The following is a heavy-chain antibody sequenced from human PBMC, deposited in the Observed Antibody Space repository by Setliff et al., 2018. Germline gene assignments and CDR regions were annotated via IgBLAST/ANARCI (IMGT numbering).Heavy chain of an antibody. CDR3: ARLRGAFDY. V-gene: IGHV4-59*01. D-gene: IGHD3-16*01. Sequence: TLSLTCTVSGGSISSYYWSWIRQPPGKRLEWIGYIYYCGSTNYNPSLESRVTISVDTSKNQFSLRLNSATAADTAVYYCARLRGAFDYWGQGTLVTVSS. CDR1: GGSISSYY. J-gene: IGHJ4*02. CDR2: IYYCGST.